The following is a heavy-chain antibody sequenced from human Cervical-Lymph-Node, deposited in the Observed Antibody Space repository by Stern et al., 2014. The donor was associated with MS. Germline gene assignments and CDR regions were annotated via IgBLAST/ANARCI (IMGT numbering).Heavy chain of an antibody. CDR1: GYIFTSDD. V-gene: IGHV1-8*01. CDR3: TKARGH. J-gene: IGHJ1*01. Sequence: QVQLVQSGAEVRKPGASVRLSCKASGYIFTSDDINWVRQASGQGLEWMGWLNPDSGDTGFEQKFRGRVTMTRDISTSTAYMELRSLTSEDTAVYYCTKARGHWGQGTQVTVSS. CDR2: LNPDSGDT.